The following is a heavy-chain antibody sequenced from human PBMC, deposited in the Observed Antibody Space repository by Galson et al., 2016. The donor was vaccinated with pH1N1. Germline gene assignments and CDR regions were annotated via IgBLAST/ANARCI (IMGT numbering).Heavy chain of an antibody. CDR3: ARERLYSRGGYIDF. CDR2: IKEDGSEK. J-gene: IGHJ4*03. Sequence: SLRLSCAVSEFSFSDHWMTWVRQAPGKGLEWVANIKEDGSEKYYGDSVNGRFTISRDNANNSLFLQMNSLRADDTALYYCARERLYSRGGYIDFWGHGTLVTVSS. D-gene: IGHD3-16*01. V-gene: IGHV3-7*01. CDR1: EFSFSDHW.